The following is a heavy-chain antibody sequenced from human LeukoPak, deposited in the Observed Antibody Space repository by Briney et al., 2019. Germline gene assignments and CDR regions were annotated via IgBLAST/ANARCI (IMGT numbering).Heavy chain of an antibody. V-gene: IGHV1-46*01. D-gene: IGHD3-16*02. CDR2: INPSGGST. J-gene: IGHJ4*02. Sequence: ASVKVSCKASGYTFTSYYMHWVRQAPGQGLEWMGIINPSGGSTSYAQKFQGRVTMTRDMSTSTDYMELSSLRSEDTAVYYCARPRGGGVISSPLFDYWGQGTLVTVSS. CDR3: ARPRGGGVISSPLFDY. CDR1: GYTFTSYY.